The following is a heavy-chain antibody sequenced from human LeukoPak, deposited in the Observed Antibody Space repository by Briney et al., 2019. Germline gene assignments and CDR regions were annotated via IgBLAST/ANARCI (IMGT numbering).Heavy chain of an antibody. Sequence: PGGSLRLSCAASGFTFSSYGMHWVRQAPGKGLEWVAFIRYDGGNKYYADSVKGRFTISRDNSKNTLYPQMNSLRAEDTAVYYCAMLQTTNTDYWGQGTLVTVSS. CDR1: GFTFSSYG. V-gene: IGHV3-30*02. J-gene: IGHJ4*02. D-gene: IGHD5-12*01. CDR3: AMLQTTNTDY. CDR2: IRYDGGNK.